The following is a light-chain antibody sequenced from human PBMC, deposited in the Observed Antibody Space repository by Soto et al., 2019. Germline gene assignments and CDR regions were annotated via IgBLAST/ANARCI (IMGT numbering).Light chain of an antibody. J-gene: IGLJ2*01. CDR1: NSNIGAGYD. Sequence: QSVLTQPPSVSVAPGQRVSISCTGTNSNIGAGYDVHWYQQLPGTAPKLLIFGNNNRPSGVPDRFSGSKSGTSASLAITGLQAEDEADYYCQSYDSSLSGSVFGGGTQLTVL. CDR3: QSYDSSLSGSV. CDR2: GNN. V-gene: IGLV1-40*01.